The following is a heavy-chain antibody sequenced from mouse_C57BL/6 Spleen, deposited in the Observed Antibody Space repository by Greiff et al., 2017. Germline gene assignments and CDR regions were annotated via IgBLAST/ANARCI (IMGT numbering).Heavy chain of an antibody. CDR3: TRGAYGNYGGY. D-gene: IGHD2-1*01. V-gene: IGHV1-15*01. Sequence: VQLQQSGAELVRPGASVTLSCKASGYTFTDYEMHWVKQTPVHGLEWIGAIDPETGGTAYHQKFKGKAILTADKSSSTAYMELRSLTSEDAAVYYCTRGAYGNYGGYWGQGTTLTVSS. CDR2: IDPETGGT. J-gene: IGHJ2*01. CDR1: GYTFTDYE.